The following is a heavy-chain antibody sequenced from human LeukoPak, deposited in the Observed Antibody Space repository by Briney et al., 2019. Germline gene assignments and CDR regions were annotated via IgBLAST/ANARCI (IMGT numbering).Heavy chain of an antibody. V-gene: IGHV4-59*01. Sequence: PSETLSLTCTVSGGSINSYYWSWIRQPPGKGLEWIAYIYYSGSTSYNPSLKSRVTISVDTSKKQFSLKLNSVTAADTAMYYCARLFHPALSGNYPFDYWGQGTLVTVSS. CDR3: ARLFHPALSGNYPFDY. D-gene: IGHD1-26*01. CDR1: GGSINSYY. J-gene: IGHJ4*02. CDR2: IYYSGST.